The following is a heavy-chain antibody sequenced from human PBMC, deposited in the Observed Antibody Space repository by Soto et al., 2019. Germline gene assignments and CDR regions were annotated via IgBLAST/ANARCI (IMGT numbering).Heavy chain of an antibody. D-gene: IGHD3-10*01. CDR3: ARDPWFGDYGMDV. V-gene: IGHV3-11*04. CDR2: ITFSGNTV. J-gene: IGHJ6*02. CDR1: GFTFSDSY. Sequence: GGSLRLSCAASGFTFSDSYMSWIRQAPGKGLEWISYITFSGNTVYYADSLKGRFTISRDNAKNSLYLQMNSLRAEDTAVYYCARDPWFGDYGMDVWGQGTTVTVSS.